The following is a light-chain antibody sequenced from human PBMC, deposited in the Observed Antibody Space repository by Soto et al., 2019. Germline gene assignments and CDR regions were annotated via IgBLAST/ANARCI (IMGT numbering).Light chain of an antibody. CDR2: KAS. J-gene: IGKJ4*01. CDR1: QSISSW. Sequence: DIQMTQSPSTLSASVGDRVTITCRASQSISSWLAWYQQKPGKAPQVLIYKASTLESGVPSRFSGSGSGTEFSLTISSLQPDDFATYYSQHYNSYPITFGGGTKVEI. CDR3: QHYNSYPIT. V-gene: IGKV1-5*03.